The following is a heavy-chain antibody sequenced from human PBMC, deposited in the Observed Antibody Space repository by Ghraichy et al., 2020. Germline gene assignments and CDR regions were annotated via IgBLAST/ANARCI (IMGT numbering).Heavy chain of an antibody. D-gene: IGHD3-22*01. CDR1: GFTFSSYA. J-gene: IGHJ3*02. Sequence: GGSLRLSCAASGFTFSSYAMSWVRQAPGKGLEWVSAISGSGGSTYYADSVKGRFTISRDNSKNTLYLQMNSLRAEDTAVYYCAKPRLFRRIVVVIAEAAFDIWGQGTMVTVSS. V-gene: IGHV3-23*01. CDR3: AKPRLFRRIVVVIAEAAFDI. CDR2: ISGSGGST.